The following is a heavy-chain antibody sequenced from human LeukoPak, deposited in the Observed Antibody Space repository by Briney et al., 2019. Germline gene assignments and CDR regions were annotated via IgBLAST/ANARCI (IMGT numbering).Heavy chain of an antibody. CDR2: IYYSGST. CDR1: GGSISSSSYY. V-gene: IGHV4-39*01. CDR3: ARQTARYCSGGSCYWIYNWFDP. Sequence: SETLSLTCTVSGGSISSSSYYWGWIRQPPGKGLERIGSIYYSGSTYYNPSLKSRVTISVDTSKNQFSLKLSSVTAADTAVYYCARQTARYCSGGSCYWIYNWFDPWGQGTLVTVSS. D-gene: IGHD2-15*01. J-gene: IGHJ5*02.